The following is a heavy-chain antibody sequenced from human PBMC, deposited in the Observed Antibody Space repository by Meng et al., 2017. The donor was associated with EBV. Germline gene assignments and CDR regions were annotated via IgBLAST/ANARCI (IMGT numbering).Heavy chain of an antibody. CDR1: GYTFTSYY. Sequence: QVKLGQSGAGVKKPGASVKVSCKASGYTFTSYYLHWVRQAPGQGLEWMGIIIPAGGNTNYAQKFRGRFTMTRDTSTSTVYMDLSILTSEDTAVYYCVRELVGGTFDYWGQGTLVTVSS. CDR3: VRELVGGTFDY. J-gene: IGHJ4*02. D-gene: IGHD1/OR15-1a*01. CDR2: IIPAGGNT. V-gene: IGHV1-46*01.